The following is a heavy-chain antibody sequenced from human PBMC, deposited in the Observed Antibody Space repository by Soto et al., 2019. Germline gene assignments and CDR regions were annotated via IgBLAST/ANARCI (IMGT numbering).Heavy chain of an antibody. CDR2: MSHSGGT. Sequence: QVQLQQWGAGLLKPSETLSLTCAVYGGFVTSGSYYWSWIRQPPGKGLEWIGEMSHSGGTHFNPSLTSRFTISVDTTKNQFTLKMSSVTPADTALYYCARVERGTATTVVDAFDIWGPGTMVTVSS. J-gene: IGHJ3*02. D-gene: IGHD1-1*01. V-gene: IGHV4-34*01. CDR1: GGFVTSGSYY. CDR3: ARVERGTATTVVDAFDI.